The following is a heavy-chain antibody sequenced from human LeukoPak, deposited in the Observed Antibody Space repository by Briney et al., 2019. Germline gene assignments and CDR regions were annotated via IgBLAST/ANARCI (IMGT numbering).Heavy chain of an antibody. CDR1: GFTFSSYW. Sequence: GGSLRLSCAVSGFTFSSYWMSWVRQAPGKGLEWVANIKQDGSEKYYVDSVKGRFTISRDNTKNSLYLQMNSLRAEDTAVYYCARDYGDYPFDYWGQGTLVTVSS. V-gene: IGHV3-7*01. CDR2: IKQDGSEK. J-gene: IGHJ4*02. CDR3: ARDYGDYPFDY. D-gene: IGHD4-17*01.